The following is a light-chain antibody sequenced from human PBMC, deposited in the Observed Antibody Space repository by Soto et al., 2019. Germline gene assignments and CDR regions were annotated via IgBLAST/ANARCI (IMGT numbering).Light chain of an antibody. CDR2: EGN. CDR1: SSDVAIYNL. V-gene: IGLV2-23*01. Sequence: QSALTQPASVSGSPGQSITISCTGTSSDVAIYNLVSWYQQHPGKAPKLIIYEGNKRPSGVSNRFSGSKSGNTASLTISGLQAEDEAGYYCCSYAGSSTSYVVFGGGTKLTV. CDR3: CSYAGSSTSYVV. J-gene: IGLJ2*01.